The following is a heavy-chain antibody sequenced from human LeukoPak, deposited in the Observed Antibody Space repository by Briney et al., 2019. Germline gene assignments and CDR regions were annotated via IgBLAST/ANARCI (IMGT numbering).Heavy chain of an antibody. CDR3: ARNKWYSSSWTPFDY. Sequence: GGSLRLSCAASGFTFSDHYMDWVRQAPGKGLEWDGRTRNKANSYTTEYAASVKGRFTISRDDSKNSLYLQMNSLKTEDTAVYYCARNKWYSSSWTPFDYWGQRTLVTVSS. D-gene: IGHD6-13*01. J-gene: IGHJ4*02. V-gene: IGHV3-72*01. CDR1: GFTFSDHY. CDR2: TRNKANSYTT.